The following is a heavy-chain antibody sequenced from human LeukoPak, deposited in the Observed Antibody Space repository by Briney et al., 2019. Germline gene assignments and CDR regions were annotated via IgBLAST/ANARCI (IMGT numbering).Heavy chain of an antibody. CDR2: IYYSGST. CDR3: ARQGPDYYYDSSGYWALDY. D-gene: IGHD3-22*01. Sequence: SETLSLTCTVSGGSISSSSYYWGWIRQPPGKGLEWIGSIYYSGSTYYNPSLKSRVTISVDTSKNQFSLKLSSVTAADTAVYYCARQGPDYYYDSSGYWALDYWGQGTLVTVSS. CDR1: GGSISSSSYY. V-gene: IGHV4-39*01. J-gene: IGHJ4*02.